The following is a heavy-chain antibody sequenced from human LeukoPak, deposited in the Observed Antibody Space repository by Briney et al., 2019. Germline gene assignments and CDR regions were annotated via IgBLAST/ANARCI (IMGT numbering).Heavy chain of an antibody. CDR2: INWNGGST. Sequence: RPGGSLRLTCAASGFTFSSYWMSWVGQAPGKGLEWVSGINWNGGSTGYADSVKGRFTISRDNAKNSLYLQMNSLRAEDTALYHCARGGLGIDYYYYYYMDVWGKGTTVTVSS. D-gene: IGHD7-27*01. CDR1: GFTFSSYW. V-gene: IGHV3-20*01. J-gene: IGHJ6*03. CDR3: ARGGLGIDYYYYYYMDV.